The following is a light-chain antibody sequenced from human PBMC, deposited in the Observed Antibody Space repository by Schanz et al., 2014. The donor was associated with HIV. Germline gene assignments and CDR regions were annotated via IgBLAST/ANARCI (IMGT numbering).Light chain of an antibody. CDR2: AAS. Sequence: DIQMTQSPSTLSAFVGDRVTITCRARHSISSWLAWYQQKPGKASKLLIYAASSLQSGVPSRFVGGGSGTEFTLKISGLPPEDFAIYYCLQHNDYPPTLGQGTRLDI. CDR3: LQHNDYPPT. V-gene: IGKV1-5*01. J-gene: IGKJ5*01. CDR1: HSISSW.